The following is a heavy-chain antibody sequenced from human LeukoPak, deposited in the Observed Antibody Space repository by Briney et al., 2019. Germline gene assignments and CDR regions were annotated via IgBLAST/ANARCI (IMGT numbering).Heavy chain of an antibody. CDR2: ISSSGSTI. CDR1: GFTFSDYY. D-gene: IGHD3-22*01. V-gene: IGHV3-11*04. Sequence: GGSLRLXCAASGFTFSDYYMRWIRQAPGKGLEWVSYISSSGSTIYYADSVKGRFTISRDNAKNSLYLQMNSLRAEDTAVYYCARDKYYYDSSGLWGYWGQGTLVTVSS. J-gene: IGHJ4*02. CDR3: ARDKYYYDSSGLWGY.